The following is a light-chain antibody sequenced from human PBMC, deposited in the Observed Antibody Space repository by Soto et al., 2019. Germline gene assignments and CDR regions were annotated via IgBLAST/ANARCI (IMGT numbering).Light chain of an antibody. CDR3: LQYGSSSTCS. CDR2: GAF. J-gene: IGKJ1*01. Sequence: DIVLTQSPCTLPFSPGVRATLSGMAIQSVSNSFLAWYQQNPGLAPSLLIYGAFSRATAIPDRFSGSGSGTYFTRTSSRLEPEDFAVYYCLQYGSSSTCSFGQGFQLQSK. V-gene: IGKV3-20*01. CDR1: QSVSNSF.